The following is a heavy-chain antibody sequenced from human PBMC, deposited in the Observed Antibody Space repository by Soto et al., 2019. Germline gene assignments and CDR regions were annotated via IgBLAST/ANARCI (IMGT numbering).Heavy chain of an antibody. V-gene: IGHV1-8*01. CDR1: GYTFTSYD. CDR2: MNPNSGDT. D-gene: IGHD3-10*01. J-gene: IGHJ6*03. Sequence: QVHLVQSGAEVKKPGASVKVSCKASGYTFTSYDINWVRQVAGQGLEWRGWMNPNSGDTAYAQEFQGRVTMSRNTYISIAYMELSSLRPADTAVYYCARGLKMLRVFGLKTYCYYSMDGWGKGTTVTLSS. CDR3: ARGLKMLRVFGLKTYCYYSMDG.